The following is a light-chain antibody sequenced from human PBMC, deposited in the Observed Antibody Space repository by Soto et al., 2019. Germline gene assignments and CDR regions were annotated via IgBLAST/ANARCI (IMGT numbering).Light chain of an antibody. CDR2: EVT. Sequence: QSALTQPASVSGSPGQSITISCTGTSSDVGGYDYVSWYQQHPGKVPKFMIYEVTNRPSGVSSRFSGSESGNTASLTISGLQAEDEADYYCSSYTSSSTLVFGTGTKLTVL. CDR1: SSDVGGYDY. J-gene: IGLJ1*01. CDR3: SSYTSSSTLV. V-gene: IGLV2-14*01.